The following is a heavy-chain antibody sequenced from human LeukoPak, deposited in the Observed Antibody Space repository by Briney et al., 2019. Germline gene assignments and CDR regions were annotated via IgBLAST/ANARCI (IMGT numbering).Heavy chain of an antibody. V-gene: IGHV1-3*01. Sequence: GASVKVSCKASGYTFTSYAMHWVRQAPGQRLEWMGWINAGNGNTKYSQKFQGRVTITRDTSVSTAYMELSSLRSEDTAVYYCARKYYDILTGYSHLDYWGQGTLVTVSS. CDR2: INAGNGNT. CDR3: ARKYYDILTGYSHLDY. J-gene: IGHJ4*02. CDR1: GYTFTSYA. D-gene: IGHD3-9*01.